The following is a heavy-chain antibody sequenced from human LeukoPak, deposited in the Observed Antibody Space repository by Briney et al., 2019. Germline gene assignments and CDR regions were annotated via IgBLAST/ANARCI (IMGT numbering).Heavy chain of an antibody. CDR3: ARGLRDDILTGYPNNWFDP. V-gene: IGHV1-2*02. J-gene: IGHJ5*02. D-gene: IGHD3-9*01. CDR1: GYTFTGYY. Sequence: GASVKVSCKASGYTFTGYYMHWVRQAPGQGLEWMGWTNPNSGGTNYAQKFQGRVTMTRDTSISTAYMELSRLRSDDTAVYYCARGLRDDILTGYPNNWFDPWGQGTLVTVSS. CDR2: TNPNSGGT.